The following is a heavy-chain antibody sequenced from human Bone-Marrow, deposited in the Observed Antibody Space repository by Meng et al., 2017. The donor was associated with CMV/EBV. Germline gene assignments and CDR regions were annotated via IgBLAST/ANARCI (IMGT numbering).Heavy chain of an antibody. CDR2: INHSGST. D-gene: IGHD6-13*01. V-gene: IGHV4-34*01. Sequence: SQTLSLTCAVYGGSFSGYYWSWIRQPPGKGLEWIGEINHSGSTNYNPSLKSRVTISVDTSKNQFSLKLSSVTAADTAVYYCARGSAAAGKSLDYCGQGTLVTVSS. CDR3: ARGSAAAGKSLDY. CDR1: GGSFSGYY. J-gene: IGHJ4*02.